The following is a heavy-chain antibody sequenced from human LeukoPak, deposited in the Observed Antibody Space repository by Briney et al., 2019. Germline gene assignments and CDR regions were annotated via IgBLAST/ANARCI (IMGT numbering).Heavy chain of an antibody. CDR1: GDIVSSEDAA. CDR2: TYYRSKWGS. CDR3: ARASNRAFDA. D-gene: IGHD1-14*01. J-gene: IGHJ3*01. Sequence: TSQTLSLTCAISGDIVSSEDAAWNWIRQSPSRGLEWLGRTYYRSKWGSDYAVSVKSRVTVNPDPSKNQFSLQLNSVTPEDTAVYFCARASNRAFDAWGQGTVVIVSS. V-gene: IGHV6-1*01.